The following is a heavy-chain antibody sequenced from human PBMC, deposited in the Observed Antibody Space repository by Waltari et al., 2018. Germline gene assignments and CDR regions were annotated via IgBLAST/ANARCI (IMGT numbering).Heavy chain of an antibody. D-gene: IGHD6-19*01. CDR2: VNQSGHT. Sequence: QLHLQQWGAGLLRPSETLSLTCGVDGGSFTGHYWSWIRQTPGKGLELIGEVNQSGHTNYNPSLTSRVTISVDTSKSQFFLTLISVTAADTAVYYCARGRGWEDLVAGDYYYGMDVWGQGTTVTVSS. CDR3: ARGRGWEDLVAGDYYYGMDV. J-gene: IGHJ6*02. V-gene: IGHV4-34*01. CDR1: GGSFTGHY.